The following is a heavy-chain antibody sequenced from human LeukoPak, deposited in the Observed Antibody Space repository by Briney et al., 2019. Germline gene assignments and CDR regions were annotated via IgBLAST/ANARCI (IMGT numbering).Heavy chain of an antibody. Sequence: GGSLSLSCAASGFTFSSYSMNWVRQAPGKGLEWVSSISSSSSYIYYADSVKGRFTISRDNAKNSLYLQMNSLRAEDTAVYYCARDLAAAGRPDYWGQGTLVTVSS. CDR1: GFTFSSYS. CDR2: ISSSSSYI. J-gene: IGHJ4*02. CDR3: ARDLAAAGRPDY. V-gene: IGHV3-21*01. D-gene: IGHD6-13*01.